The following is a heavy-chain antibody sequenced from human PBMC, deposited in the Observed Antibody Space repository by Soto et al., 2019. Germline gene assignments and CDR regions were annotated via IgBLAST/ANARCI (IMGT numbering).Heavy chain of an antibody. CDR1: GGSISSYY. D-gene: IGHD6-25*01. Sequence: AETLSLTCTVSGGSISSYYWSWIRQPPGKGLEWIGYIYYSGSTNYNPSLKSRVTISVDTSKNQFSRILSSVTSADTAVYYCARDQLSSGLYVWFDPWGQGTLVTVSS. CDR3: ARDQLSSGLYVWFDP. V-gene: IGHV4-59*01. CDR2: IYYSGST. J-gene: IGHJ5*02.